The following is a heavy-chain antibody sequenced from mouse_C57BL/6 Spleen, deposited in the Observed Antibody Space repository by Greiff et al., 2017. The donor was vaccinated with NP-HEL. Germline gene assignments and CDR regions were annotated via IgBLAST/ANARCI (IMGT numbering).Heavy chain of an antibody. Sequence: EVKLMESGGGLVKPGGSLKLSCAASGFTFSDYGMHWVRQAPEKGLEWVAYISSGSSTIYYADTVTGRFTISRDNAKNTLFLQMTSLRSEDTAMYYCARDDYDGGDVDYWGQGTTLTVSS. CDR3: ARDDYDGGDVDY. CDR2: ISSGSSTI. D-gene: IGHD2-4*01. J-gene: IGHJ2*01. CDR1: GFTFSDYG. V-gene: IGHV5-17*01.